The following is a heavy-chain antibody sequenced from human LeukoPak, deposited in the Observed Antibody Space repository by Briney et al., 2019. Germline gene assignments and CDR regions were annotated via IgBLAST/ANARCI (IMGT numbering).Heavy chain of an antibody. Sequence: SETLSLTCTVSGGSISTYYWSWFRQPPGKGLEWIGYIYYSGRTNYNPSLKSRVTISLDTSKKQFSLKVSSVTAADTAVYYCAREGDDYEIDYWGQGTLVTVSS. J-gene: IGHJ4*02. V-gene: IGHV4-59*01. CDR2: IYYSGRT. D-gene: IGHD5-24*01. CDR3: AREGDDYEIDY. CDR1: GGSISTYY.